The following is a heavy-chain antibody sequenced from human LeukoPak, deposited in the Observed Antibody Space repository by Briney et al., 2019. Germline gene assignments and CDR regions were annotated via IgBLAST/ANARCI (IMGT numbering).Heavy chain of an antibody. Sequence: GASVKVSCKASGYTFTSYDINWVRQATGQGLEWMGWMNPNSGNTGCAQKFQGRVTMTRNTSISTAFMELSSLRSEDTAVYYCARRNTIMVAGLDYWGQGTPVTVSS. V-gene: IGHV1-8*01. CDR3: ARRNTIMVAGLDY. CDR2: MNPNSGNT. D-gene: IGHD5-24*01. CDR1: GYTFTSYD. J-gene: IGHJ4*02.